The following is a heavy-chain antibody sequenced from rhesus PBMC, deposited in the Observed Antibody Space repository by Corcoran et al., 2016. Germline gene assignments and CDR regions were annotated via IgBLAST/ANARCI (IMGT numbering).Heavy chain of an antibody. CDR3: ASGIAGKYDY. CDR2: IYGSGSST. CDR1: GGSISSSY. V-gene: IGHV4-169*02. D-gene: IGHD1-1-1*01. Sequence: QLQLQESGPGLVKPSETLSVTCAVSGGSISSSYWSWFRQAPGKGLEWIGYIYGSGSSTNYNPSLKSRVTLSGDTSKNQLSLKLSTVTAADTAVYYCASGIAGKYDYWGQGVLVTVSS. J-gene: IGHJ4*01.